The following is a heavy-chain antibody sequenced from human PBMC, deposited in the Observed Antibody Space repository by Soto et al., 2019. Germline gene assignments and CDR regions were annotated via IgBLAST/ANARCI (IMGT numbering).Heavy chain of an antibody. J-gene: IGHJ6*02. V-gene: IGHV1-46*01. CDR2: INPSGGST. D-gene: IGHD6-19*01. CDR3: ARDSRLGDLIAVAGDYGMDA. Sequence: ASVKVSCKASGYTFTSYYMRWVRQAPGQGLEWMGIINPSGGSTSYAQKFQGRVTMTRDTSTSTVYMALSSLRSEDTAEYYCARDSRLGDLIAVAGDYGMDAWGQGTTVTVSS. CDR1: GYTFTSYY.